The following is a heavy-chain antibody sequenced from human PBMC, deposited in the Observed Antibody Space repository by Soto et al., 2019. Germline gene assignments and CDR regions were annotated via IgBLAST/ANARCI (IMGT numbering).Heavy chain of an antibody. CDR3: ATRNYYDSSGYHDY. D-gene: IGHD3-22*01. CDR1: GYGFTTYW. Sequence: PRESLKISCKVSGYGFTTYWIGWVRQMPGKGLEWMGTLYPGDSDTRYSPTFQGQVTISGDKSSSTAYLQWSRLKASDTAMYYCATRNYYDSSGYHDYWGQGTLVTVSS. V-gene: IGHV5-51*01. J-gene: IGHJ4*02. CDR2: LYPGDSDT.